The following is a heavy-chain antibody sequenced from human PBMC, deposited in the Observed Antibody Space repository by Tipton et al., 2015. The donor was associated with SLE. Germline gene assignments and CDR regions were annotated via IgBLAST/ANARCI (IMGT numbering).Heavy chain of an antibody. CDR1: GFTFNSYT. J-gene: IGHJ4*02. Sequence: GSLRLSCAASGFTFNSYTMHWVRQPPGEGLEYVSAISVNGGSTYYVDSVKGRFTISRDDSKNTLYLQMNSLRVEDTALHFCARSLPNCGAGCIWGHYDFWGQGTLVTVSS. V-gene: IGHV3-64*02. CDR3: ARSLPNCGAGCIWGHYDF. D-gene: IGHD2-21*01. CDR2: ISVNGGST.